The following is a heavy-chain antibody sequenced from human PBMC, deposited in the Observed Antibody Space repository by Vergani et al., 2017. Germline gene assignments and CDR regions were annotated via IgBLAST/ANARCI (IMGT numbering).Heavy chain of an antibody. CDR2: LCPSGST. J-gene: IGHJ4*02. CDR1: GAPISYWC. Sequence: QVQMQESGPGLVKTSETLSLTCSASGAPISYWCWSWLRQPAGKGLEWIGRLCPSGSTNYKPSLKSRVTMSIDTSTHQFSLKLTSVTAADTAVYYCATGAGPFDIWGQGTLVTVSS. CDR3: ATGAGPFDI. V-gene: IGHV4-4*07. D-gene: IGHD7-27*01.